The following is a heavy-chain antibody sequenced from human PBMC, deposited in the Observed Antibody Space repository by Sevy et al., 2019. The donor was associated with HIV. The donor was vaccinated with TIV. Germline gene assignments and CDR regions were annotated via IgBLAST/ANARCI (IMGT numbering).Heavy chain of an antibody. CDR1: GFTFSDYY. V-gene: IGHV3-11*01. CDR2: ISSSGGTI. D-gene: IGHD3-16*01. CDR3: ARGGCTFGHDY. Sequence: GGSLRLSCAASGFTFSDYYMSWIRQAPGKGLEWVSYISSSGGTIYYADSVKGRFTISRDNPKNSLYLQMDNLRAEDTALYYCARGGCTFGHDYWGQGTRVTVSS. J-gene: IGHJ4*02.